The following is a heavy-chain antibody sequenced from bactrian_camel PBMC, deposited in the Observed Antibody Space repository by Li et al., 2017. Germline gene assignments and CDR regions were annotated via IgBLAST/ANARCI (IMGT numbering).Heavy chain of an antibody. CDR1: GLKWKTYY. CDR2: IDSDGKT. CDR3: VPHLRYGGTCDY. J-gene: IGHJ4*01. D-gene: IGHD6*01. Sequence: HVQLVESGGGSVQAGGSLRLSCVASGLKWKTYYMAWFRQAPGKVREGVAAIDSDGKTSYADSVKGRFTISRDNAQNTLYLQMNSLKPEDTARYYCVPHLRYGGTCDYWGQGTQVTVS. V-gene: IGHV3S26*01.